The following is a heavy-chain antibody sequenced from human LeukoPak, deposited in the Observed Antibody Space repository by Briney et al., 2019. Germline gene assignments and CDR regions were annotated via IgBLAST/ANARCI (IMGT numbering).Heavy chain of an antibody. CDR3: TRAVAGHPD. V-gene: IGHV4-34*01. CDR1: GVPFSNYY. J-gene: IGHJ4*02. D-gene: IGHD6-19*01. Sequence: SDTLSLTCAVSGVPFSNYYWSWVRQSPRQGLEWIGEINHSGYTNYNLSLKSRVTMSIDTSKNQLSLILTSVTAADAGVYYCTRAVAGHPDWGQGTLVTVSS. CDR2: INHSGYT.